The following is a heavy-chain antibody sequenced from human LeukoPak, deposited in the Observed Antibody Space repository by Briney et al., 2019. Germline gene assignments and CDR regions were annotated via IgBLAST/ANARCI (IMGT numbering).Heavy chain of an antibody. CDR1: GGSISSSSYY. J-gene: IGHJ2*01. V-gene: IGHV4-39*07. D-gene: IGHD3-22*01. CDR3: ARAPFFSDSSGYSPTWYFDL. Sequence: SETLSLTCTVSGGSISSSSYYWGWIRQPPGKGLEWIGSIYYSGSTYYNPSLKSRVTISVDTSKNQFSLKLSSVTAADTAVYYCARAPFFSDSSGYSPTWYFDLWGRGTLVTVSS. CDR2: IYYSGST.